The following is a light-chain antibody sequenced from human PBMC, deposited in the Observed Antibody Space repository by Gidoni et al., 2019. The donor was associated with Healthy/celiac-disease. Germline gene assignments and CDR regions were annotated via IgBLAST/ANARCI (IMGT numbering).Light chain of an antibody. CDR2: GAS. V-gene: IGKV3-20*01. CDR1: QSVSSSY. J-gene: IGKJ1*01. Sequence: IVLTQSPGTLSLSPGERATLSCRASQSVSSSYLAWYQQKPGQAPRLLIYGASSRATGIPDRFSGSGSGTDFTLTISRLEPEDVAVDYCQQYGSSPPWTFXQXTKVEIK. CDR3: QQYGSSPPWT.